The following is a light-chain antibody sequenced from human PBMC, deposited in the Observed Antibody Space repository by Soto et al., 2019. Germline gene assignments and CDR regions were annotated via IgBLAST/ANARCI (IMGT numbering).Light chain of an antibody. CDR1: QIVSSR. V-gene: IGKV3-15*01. CDR3: QEYIQWPPGM. Sequence: DIVVTQSPAALSASPGERVTLSCRASQIVSSRLAWYQQRPGQVPRLLIYDTSTRAPGISARFSGSGSGTEFTLTISSLQSEDFAVYYCQEYIQWPPGMFGPGTTVDIK. CDR2: DTS. J-gene: IGKJ1*01.